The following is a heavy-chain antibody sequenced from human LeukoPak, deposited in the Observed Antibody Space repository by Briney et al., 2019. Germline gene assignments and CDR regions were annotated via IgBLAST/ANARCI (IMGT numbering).Heavy chain of an antibody. CDR3: ARGEYSNGYPYRLDS. CDR2: INPKSGDA. V-gene: IGHV1-2*02. CDR1: GSTFSDYH. Sequence: ASVKVTCKASGSTFSDYHINWVRQASGQGPEWMGWINPKSGDASYNQAFQGRVTMTRDTSISTAYMELNRLRSDDTAMYYCARGEYSNGYPYRLDSWGQGTLVTVSS. J-gene: IGHJ4*02. D-gene: IGHD3-16*01.